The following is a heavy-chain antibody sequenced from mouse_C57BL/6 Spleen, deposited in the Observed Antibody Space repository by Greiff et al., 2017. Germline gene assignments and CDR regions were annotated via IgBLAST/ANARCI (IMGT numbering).Heavy chain of an antibody. J-gene: IGHJ2*01. Sequence: EVQGVESGGGLVKPGGSLKLSCAASGFTFSSYALSWVRQTPETRLEWVATISDGGSYTYYPDNVQGRFTISRDHAKNNLYLQMSQLKSEDTAKYYCARNWDGGYWGQGTTLTVSS. V-gene: IGHV5-4*01. CDR1: GFTFSSYA. D-gene: IGHD4-1*01. CDR2: ISDGGSYT. CDR3: ARNWDGGY.